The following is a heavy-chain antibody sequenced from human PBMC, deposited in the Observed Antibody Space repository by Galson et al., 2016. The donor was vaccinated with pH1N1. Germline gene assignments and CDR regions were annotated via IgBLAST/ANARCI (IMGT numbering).Heavy chain of an antibody. CDR2: IFLGDSDT. CDR1: GYSFTNYW. CDR3: AGRRGGLYYFDY. Sequence: QSGAEVKKPGGSLKISCEVSGYSFTNYWIGWARQMPGRGLEWMGIIFLGDSDTRYSPSFQGQVTISADKSITTAYLQWSSLKASDTAIYYCAGRRGGLYYFDYWGQGSLVTVSS. J-gene: IGHJ4*02. V-gene: IGHV5-51*03. D-gene: IGHD2-15*01.